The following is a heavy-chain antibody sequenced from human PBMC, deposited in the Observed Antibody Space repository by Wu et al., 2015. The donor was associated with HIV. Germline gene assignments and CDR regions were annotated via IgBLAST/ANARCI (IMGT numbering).Heavy chain of an antibody. Sequence: QVQLVQSGAEVKKPGASVKVSCKASGYTFTSYGISWVRQAPGQGLEWMGWISAYNGNTNYAQKLQGRVTMTTDTSTSTAYMELRSLRSDDTAVYYCARALFVRPRTHYYYYMDVWGKGTTVTVSS. CDR1: GYTFTSYG. V-gene: IGHV1-18*01. J-gene: IGHJ6*03. CDR3: ARALFVRPRTHYYYYMDV. CDR2: ISAYNGNT. D-gene: IGHD2-21*01.